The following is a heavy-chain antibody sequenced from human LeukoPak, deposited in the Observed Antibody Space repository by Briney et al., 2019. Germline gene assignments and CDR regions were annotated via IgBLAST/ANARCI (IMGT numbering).Heavy chain of an antibody. D-gene: IGHD3-22*01. J-gene: IGHJ5*02. CDR2: INPKSGGT. CDR1: GYTFTGYY. CDR3: ARDQDQDDSTPFDP. V-gene: IGHV1-2*02. Sequence: ASVKVSCTASGYTFTGYYMHWVRQAPGQGLEWMGWINPKSGGTNYAQKFQGRVTMTRDTSISTAYMDLSRLRSDDTAVYYCARDQDQDDSTPFDPWGQGTLVTVSS.